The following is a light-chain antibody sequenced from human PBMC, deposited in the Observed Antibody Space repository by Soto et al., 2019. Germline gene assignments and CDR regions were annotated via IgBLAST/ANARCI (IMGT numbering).Light chain of an antibody. V-gene: IGLV2-14*01. CDR3: SSYITTSTRV. Sequence: QSALTQPASVSGSPGQSITISCTGSSSYIGRYNYVSWYQQHPGRAPKLLIYEVSNRPSGVSNRFSGSKSGNTASLTISGLQAEDEADYYCSSYITTSTRVFGTGTKVTVL. J-gene: IGLJ1*01. CDR1: SSYIGRYNY. CDR2: EVS.